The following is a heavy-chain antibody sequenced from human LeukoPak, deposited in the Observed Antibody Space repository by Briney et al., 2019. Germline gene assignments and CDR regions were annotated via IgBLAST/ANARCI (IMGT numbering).Heavy chain of an antibody. Sequence: GASVKVSCKASGYTFTGYYMHWGRQSPGQGLEWMGWINPNSGGTNYAQKFQGRVTMTTDTSISTAYMELSRLRSDDTAVYYCARDRDYYFWRGYITYYYYYMDVWGDGTTVTVS. CDR1: GYTFTGYY. CDR3: ARDRDYYFWRGYITYYYYYMDV. J-gene: IGHJ6*03. D-gene: IGHD3-3*01. V-gene: IGHV1-2*02. CDR2: INPNSGGT.